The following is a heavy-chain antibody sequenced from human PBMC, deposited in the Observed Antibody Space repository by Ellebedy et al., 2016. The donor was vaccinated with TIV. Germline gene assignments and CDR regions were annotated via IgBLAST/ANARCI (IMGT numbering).Heavy chain of an antibody. Sequence: GGSLRLSCAASGFTFSSYEMNWVRQAPGKGLEWVSYISSSGSTIYYADSVKGRFTISRDNAKNTLYLQMNSLRAEDTAVYYCARDNWNAIVGYYYGMDVWGQGTTVTVSS. V-gene: IGHV3-48*03. J-gene: IGHJ6*02. CDR3: ARDNWNAIVGYYYGMDV. CDR1: GFTFSSYE. D-gene: IGHD1-20*01. CDR2: ISSSGSTI.